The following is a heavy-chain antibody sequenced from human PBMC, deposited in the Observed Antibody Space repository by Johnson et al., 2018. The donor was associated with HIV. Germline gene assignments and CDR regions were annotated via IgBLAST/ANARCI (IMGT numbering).Heavy chain of an antibody. D-gene: IGHD2-15*01. CDR1: EFSFSTYA. CDR2: IWYDGSNK. Sequence: QVQLVESGGGVVQPGRSLRLSCAASEFSFSTYAMHWVRQAPGKGLEWVAVIWYDGSNKNYADSVKGRFNISRDNSKNAMSLQMNSLRAEDTAVYYCARDSKLAFDVWGQGTLVTCSS. CDR3: ARDSKLAFDV. V-gene: IGHV3-33*03. J-gene: IGHJ3*01.